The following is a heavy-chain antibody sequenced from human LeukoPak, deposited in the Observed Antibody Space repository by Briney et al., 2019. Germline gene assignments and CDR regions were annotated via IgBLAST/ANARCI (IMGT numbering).Heavy chain of an antibody. V-gene: IGHV4-59*01. D-gene: IGHD3-3*01. J-gene: IGHJ4*02. CDR1: GGSFSGYY. CDR3: ARTYYDFWSGYYYFDY. CDR2: IYYSGST. Sequence: PSETLSLTCAVYGGSFSGYYWSWIRQPPGKGLEWIGYIYYSGSTNYNPSLKSRVTISVDTSKDQFSLKLSSVTAADTAVYYCARTYYDFWSGYYYFDYWGQGTLVTVSS.